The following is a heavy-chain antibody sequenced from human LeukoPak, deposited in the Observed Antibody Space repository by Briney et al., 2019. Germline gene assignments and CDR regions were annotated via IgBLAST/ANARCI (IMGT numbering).Heavy chain of an antibody. CDR1: GYTFTSYG. J-gene: IGHJ3*02. CDR3: ARAESLYGGNLAAAFDI. D-gene: IGHD4-23*01. V-gene: IGHV1-18*01. Sequence: GASVKVSCKASGYTFTSYGISWVRQAPGQGLEWMGWISAYNGNTNYEQKFQGRVTMTTDTSTSTAYMELRSLRSDDTALYYCARAESLYGGNLAAAFDIWGQGTMVTVSS. CDR2: ISAYNGNT.